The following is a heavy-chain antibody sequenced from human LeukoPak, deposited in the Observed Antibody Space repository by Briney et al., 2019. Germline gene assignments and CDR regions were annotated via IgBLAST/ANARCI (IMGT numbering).Heavy chain of an antibody. V-gene: IGHV3-74*01. CDR3: ARFWEIALGSYYYYSLDV. Sequence: PGGSLRLSCAASGFTFRSYWMHWVRQVPGKGLVWVSRISTDGSSTNYADSVKGRFTISRDNAKNTLFLQMSSLRTEDTAVYYCARFWEIALGSYYYYSLDVWGKGTTVTVSS. CDR2: ISTDGSST. CDR1: GFTFRSYW. D-gene: IGHD3-16*01. J-gene: IGHJ6*03.